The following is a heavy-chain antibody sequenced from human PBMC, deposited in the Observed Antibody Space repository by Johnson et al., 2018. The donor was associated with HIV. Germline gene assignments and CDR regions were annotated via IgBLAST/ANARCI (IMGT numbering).Heavy chain of an antibody. D-gene: IGHD2-8*01. CDR2: ISGNGFST. V-gene: IGHV3-23*01. CDR3: ARDPSTQDSRLIGDFGAFDI. CDR1: GFTFSSYA. Sequence: EVQLMESGGGLVQPGGSLRLSCAASGFTFSSYAMSWVRQAPGKGLEWVSVISGNGFSTYYADSVKGRFTISRDNAKNILYLQMKSLRAEDTALYYCARDPSTQDSRLIGDFGAFDIWGQGTMVIVS. J-gene: IGHJ3*02.